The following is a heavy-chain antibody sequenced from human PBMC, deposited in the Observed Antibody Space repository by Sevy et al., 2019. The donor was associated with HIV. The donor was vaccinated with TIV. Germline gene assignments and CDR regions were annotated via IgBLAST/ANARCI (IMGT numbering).Heavy chain of an antibody. CDR2: ISSSGSTI. D-gene: IGHD2-2*01. CDR3: AKDIVVVPAAQSYYYYGMDV. V-gene: IGHV3-11*01. CDR1: GFTFSDYY. J-gene: IGHJ6*02. Sequence: GGSLRLSCAASGFTFSDYYMSWIRQAPGKGLEWVSFISSSGSTIYYADSVKGRFTISRDNAKNSLYLQMNSLRAEDTAVYYCAKDIVVVPAAQSYYYYGMDVWGQRTTVTVSS.